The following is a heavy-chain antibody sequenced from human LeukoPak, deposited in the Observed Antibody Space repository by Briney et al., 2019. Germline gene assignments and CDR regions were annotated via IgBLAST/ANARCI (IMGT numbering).Heavy chain of an antibody. V-gene: IGHV3-23*01. D-gene: IGHD2-2*01. Sequence: GGSLRLSCAASGFTFSNYAMSWVRQAPGKGLEWVSAISGSGNSTYYADSVKGRFTLSGDNSKNTLYLQMNSLRAEDTAVYYCAKEGDCSSTSCLFDYWGQGTLVTVSS. CDR1: GFTFSNYA. J-gene: IGHJ4*02. CDR2: ISGSGNST. CDR3: AKEGDCSSTSCLFDY.